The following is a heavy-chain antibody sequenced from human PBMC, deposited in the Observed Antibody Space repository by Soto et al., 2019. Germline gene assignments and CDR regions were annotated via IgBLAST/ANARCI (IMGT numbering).Heavy chain of an antibody. CDR3: ARRGSGIYYDY. D-gene: IGHD1-26*01. J-gene: IGHJ4*02. V-gene: IGHV3-23*01. CDR2: ISGSGGST. CDR1: GFALSSYA. Sequence: EVQLLEFGGGLVQPGGSLRLTCAASGFALSSYAMRWVRQAPGKGLEWVSAISGSGGSTYYADSVKGRFTISRDNSKNTLYLQMNSLRAEDTAVYYCARRGSGIYYDYWVQGTLVTVSS.